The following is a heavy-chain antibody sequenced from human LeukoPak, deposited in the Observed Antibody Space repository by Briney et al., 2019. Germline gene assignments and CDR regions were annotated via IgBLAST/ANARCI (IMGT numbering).Heavy chain of an antibody. CDR3: ARDQSVRLLQTSSTYFKHVFAI. V-gene: IGHV1-18*01. D-gene: IGHD6-13*01. CDR1: GFTFTNYS. CDR2: ISAYNGTT. J-gene: IGHJ3*02. Sequence: EASLKVSCTTSGFTFTNYSISWVRQAPGLGLEWMGSISAYNGTTYYAQKVQGRVTMSTDTSTSTAYMQLRSLRSDDTAVYYCARDQSVRLLQTSSTYFKHVFAIWGQGSMVTVSS.